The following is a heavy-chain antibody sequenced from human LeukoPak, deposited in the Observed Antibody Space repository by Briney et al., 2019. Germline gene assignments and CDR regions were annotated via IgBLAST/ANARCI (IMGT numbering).Heavy chain of an antibody. CDR3: AKDLRRGPFDY. CDR2: ISGSGGST. Sequence: GGSLRLSCAASGFTFSSYAMSWVRQDPGKGMKWVSAISGSGGSTYYADSVKGRFTISRDNSKNTLYLQMNSLRAEDTAVYYCAKDLRRGPFDYWGQGTLVTVSS. D-gene: IGHD3-10*01. CDR1: GFTFSSYA. V-gene: IGHV3-23*01. J-gene: IGHJ4*02.